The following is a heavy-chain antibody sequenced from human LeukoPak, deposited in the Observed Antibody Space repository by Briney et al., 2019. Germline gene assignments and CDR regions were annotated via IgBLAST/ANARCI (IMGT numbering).Heavy chain of an antibody. Sequence: GGSLKLSCAASGFTFSSYAMSWVRQAPGKGLEWFSAISGSGGSTYYADSVKGRFTISRDNSKNTLYLQMNSLRAEDTAVYYCAKDLNPSEILWFGELRYYFDYWGQGTLVTVSS. CDR3: AKDLNPSEILWFGELRYYFDY. V-gene: IGHV3-23*01. D-gene: IGHD3-10*01. J-gene: IGHJ4*02. CDR2: ISGSGGST. CDR1: GFTFSSYA.